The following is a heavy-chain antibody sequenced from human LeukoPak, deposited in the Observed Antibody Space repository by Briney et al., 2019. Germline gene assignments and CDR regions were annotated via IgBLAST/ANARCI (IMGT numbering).Heavy chain of an antibody. CDR3: ARDLSYYGSGSPSYFDC. CDR2: IYYSGST. V-gene: IGHV4-39*07. CDR1: GGSITSSNYY. Sequence: RPSETLSLTCTVSGGSITSSNYYWGWIRQPPGKGLEWIGSIYYSGSTYYNPSLKSRVTISVDTSKNQFSLKLNSVTAADTAVYYCARDLSYYGSGSPSYFDCWGQGTLVTVSS. D-gene: IGHD3-10*01. J-gene: IGHJ4*02.